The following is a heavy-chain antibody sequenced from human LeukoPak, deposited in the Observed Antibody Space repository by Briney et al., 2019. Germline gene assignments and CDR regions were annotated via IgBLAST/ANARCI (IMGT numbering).Heavy chain of an antibody. CDR2: ISYDGSNK. J-gene: IGHJ4*02. CDR3: ARDMGYSGSWPGYFDY. V-gene: IGHV3-30-3*01. D-gene: IGHD1-26*01. Sequence: GRSLRLSCAASGFTFSTYAMHWVRQTPGKGLEWVAVISYDGSNKYYAHSVKGRFTISRDNSKNTLYLQMKSLRAEDTTVYYCARDMGYSGSWPGYFDYWGQGVLVTVSS. CDR1: GFTFSTYA.